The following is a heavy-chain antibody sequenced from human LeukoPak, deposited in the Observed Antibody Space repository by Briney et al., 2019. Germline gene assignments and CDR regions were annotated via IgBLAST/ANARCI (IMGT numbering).Heavy chain of an antibody. J-gene: IGHJ4*02. V-gene: IGHV4-59*01. CDR1: GGSISSYY. CDR3: AGYDFWSGYYFDY. CDR2: IYYSGST. Sequence: SETLSLTCTVSGGSISSYYWSWIRQPPGKGLEWIGYIYYSGSTNYNPSLTSRVTISVDTSKNQFSLKLSSVTAADTAVYYCAGYDFWSGYYFDYWGQGTLVTVSS. D-gene: IGHD3-3*01.